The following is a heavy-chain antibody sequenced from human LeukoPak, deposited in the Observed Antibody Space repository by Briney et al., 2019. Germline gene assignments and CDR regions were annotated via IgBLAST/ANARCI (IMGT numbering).Heavy chain of an antibody. CDR2: IYTGGRT. V-gene: IGHV4-4*07. J-gene: IGHJ5*02. D-gene: IGHD2-15*01. Sequence: KCSETLSLTCTVSGGCICSYYGRWIRQPGGGGLEGIGRIYTGGRTNYNPSVERRVTMSVDTSNNQFSLKLSSVPATDTAVYYCARARVVVVAATTYNSFEPWGQRTLVTVSS. CDR3: ARARVVVVAATTYNSFEP. CDR1: GGCICSYY.